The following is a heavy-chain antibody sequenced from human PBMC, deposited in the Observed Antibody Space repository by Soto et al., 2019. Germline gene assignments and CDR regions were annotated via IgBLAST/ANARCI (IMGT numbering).Heavy chain of an antibody. CDR1: GYTFTSYG. J-gene: IGHJ6*02. CDR3: ARIRGLSERKRVRRSSEGNYYYYYGMDV. V-gene: IGHV1-18*04. Sequence: ASVKVSCKASGYTFTSYGISWVRQAPGQGLEWMGWISAYNGNTNYAQKLQGRVTMTTDTSTSTAYMELRSLRSDDTAVYYCARIRGLSERKRVRRSSEGNYYYYYGMDVWGQGTPVTVSS. D-gene: IGHD3-16*02. CDR2: ISAYNGNT.